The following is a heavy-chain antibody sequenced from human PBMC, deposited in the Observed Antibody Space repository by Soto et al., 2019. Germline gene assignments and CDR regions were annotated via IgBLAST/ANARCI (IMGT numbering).Heavy chain of an antibody. Sequence: QVQLVESGGGVVQPGRSLRLSCAASGFTFSSYALHWVRQAPGKGLEWVAVISYDGNNKYYADSVKGRFTISRDNSKNTLYQQMNGRRAVVTDVCYFASAGCDGGTCYAIVGLRYGMDVWGQGSTVIASS. J-gene: IGHJ6*02. D-gene: IGHD2-15*01. CDR1: GFTFSSYA. CDR3: ASAGCDGGTCYAIVGLRYGMDV. CDR2: ISYDGNNK. V-gene: IGHV3-30-3*01.